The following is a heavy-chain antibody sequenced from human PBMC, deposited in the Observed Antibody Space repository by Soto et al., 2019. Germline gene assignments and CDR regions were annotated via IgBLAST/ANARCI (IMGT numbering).Heavy chain of an antibody. V-gene: IGHV3-33*01. CDR3: ARDIGSWYPMNAFDI. J-gene: IGHJ3*02. D-gene: IGHD6-13*01. Sequence: GGSLRLSCAASGFTFSSYGMHWVRQARGKGLEWVAVIWYGGSNKYYADSVKGRFTISRDNSKNTLYLQMNSLRAEDTAVYYCARDIGSWYPMNAFDIWGQGTMVTVSS. CDR1: GFTFSSYG. CDR2: IWYGGSNK.